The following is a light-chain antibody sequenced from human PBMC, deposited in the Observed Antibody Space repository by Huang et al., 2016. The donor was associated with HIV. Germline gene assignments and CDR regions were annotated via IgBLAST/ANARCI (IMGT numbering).Light chain of an antibody. CDR3: MEGIHRT. J-gene: IGKJ5*01. CDR2: EVS. Sequence: DIVMTQTPLSLSVTPGQPASISCKSSQSLLHSDGKTYLYWYLQKPGQSPQLLISEVSSRLSGVPDRFSGSGSGTDFTLKISRVEAEDVGVYYCMEGIHRTFGQGTRLDIK. V-gene: IGKV2-29*02. CDR1: QSLLHSDGKTY.